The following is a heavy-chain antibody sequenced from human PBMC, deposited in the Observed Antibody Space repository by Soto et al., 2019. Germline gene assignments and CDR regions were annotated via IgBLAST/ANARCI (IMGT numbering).Heavy chain of an antibody. CDR2: ISAYNGNT. CDR1: GYTFTSYG. D-gene: IGHD6-19*01. V-gene: IGHV1-18*01. Sequence: GASVKVSCKASGYTFTSYGISWVRQAPGQGLEWMGWISAYNGNTNYAQKLQGRVTMTTDTSTSTAYMELRSLRSDDTAVCYCARDVLWAGTDNWFDPWGQGTLVTVSS. CDR3: ARDVLWAGTDNWFDP. J-gene: IGHJ5*02.